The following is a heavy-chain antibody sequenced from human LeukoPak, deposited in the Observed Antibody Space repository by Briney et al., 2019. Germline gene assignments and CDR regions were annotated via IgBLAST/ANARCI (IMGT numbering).Heavy chain of an antibody. CDR2: IYSDGSTT. J-gene: IGHJ2*01. CDR3: ARELGISGTTGARYFDL. CDR1: GFTFSTYW. V-gene: IGHV3-74*01. Sequence: GGSLRPSCAASGFTFSTYWMHWVRQEPGKGLVWVSRIYSDGSTTNYADSVKGRFTISRDNANNTLYLQMNSLRADDTAVYYCARELGISGTTGARYFDLWGRGTLVTVSS. D-gene: IGHD1-7*01.